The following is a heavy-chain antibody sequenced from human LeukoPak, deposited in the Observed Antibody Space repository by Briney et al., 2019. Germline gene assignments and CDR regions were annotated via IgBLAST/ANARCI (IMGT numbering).Heavy chain of an antibody. D-gene: IGHD3-22*01. Sequence: PSETLSLTCTVSGGSISSSDDYWGFVRQTPGEGLEWMGSIYYTGSSHYNPSLRSRATISGDTSKNQFSLKLSSVTAADTAVYYCTRAASSGPLFTYHMDVWGKGTTVTVSS. V-gene: IGHV4-39*07. CDR2: IYYTGSS. CDR1: GGSISSSDDY. J-gene: IGHJ6*03. CDR3: TRAASSGPLFTYHMDV.